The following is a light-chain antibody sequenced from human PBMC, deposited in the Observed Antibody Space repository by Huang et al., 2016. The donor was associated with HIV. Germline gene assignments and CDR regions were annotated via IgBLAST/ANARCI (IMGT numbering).Light chain of an antibody. Sequence: EIVLTQSPVTLSLSPGERATLSCRASQSVSSYLAWYQQKPGQAPRLLIYDASNRATGIPARFSGSGSGTDFTLTISSLEPEDFAVYYCQQRSNLGTFGGGTKVEIK. J-gene: IGKJ4*01. CDR2: DAS. CDR1: QSVSSY. CDR3: QQRSNLGT. V-gene: IGKV3-11*01.